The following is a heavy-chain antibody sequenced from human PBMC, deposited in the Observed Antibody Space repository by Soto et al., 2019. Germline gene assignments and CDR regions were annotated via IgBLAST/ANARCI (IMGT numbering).Heavy chain of an antibody. CDR1: GYTFTSYG. V-gene: IGHV1-18*01. CDR3: ARGLNCTNGVCYTQTFDY. CDR2: ISAYNGNT. Sequence: ASVKVSCKASGYTFTSYGISWVRQAPGQGLEWMGWISAYNGNTNYAQKLQGRVTMTTDTSTSTAYMELRSLRSDDTAVYYCARGLNCTNGVCYTQTFDYWGQGTLVTVSS. J-gene: IGHJ4*02. D-gene: IGHD2-8*01.